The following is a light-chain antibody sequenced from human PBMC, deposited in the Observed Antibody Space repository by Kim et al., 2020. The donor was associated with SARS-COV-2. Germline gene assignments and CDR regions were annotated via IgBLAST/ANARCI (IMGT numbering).Light chain of an antibody. CDR3: SSYRHSDTYV. CDR1: SSDVGSYNY. J-gene: IGLJ1*01. Sequence: QSALTQPASVSGSPGQSITISCTGTSSDVGSYNYVAWYQQHPGKAPKLIIFDVSNRPSGISTRFFGSKSGNTASLTISGLQSEDEADFYCSSYRHSDTYVFGTGTKVTVL. CDR2: DVS. V-gene: IGLV2-14*03.